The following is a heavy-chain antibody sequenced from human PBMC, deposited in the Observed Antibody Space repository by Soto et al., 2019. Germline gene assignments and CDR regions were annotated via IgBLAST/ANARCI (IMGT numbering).Heavy chain of an antibody. V-gene: IGHV3-11*01. CDR1: GFTFSDYY. J-gene: IGHJ6*02. D-gene: IGHD2-21*02. Sequence: PGGSLRLSCAASGFTFSDYYMSWIRQAPGKGLEWVSYISSSGSTIYYADSVKGRFTISRDNAKNSLYLQMNSLRAEDTAVYYCAKMAYCGGDCYQPYYGMDVWGQGTTVTVSS. CDR3: AKMAYCGGDCYQPYYGMDV. CDR2: ISSSGSTI.